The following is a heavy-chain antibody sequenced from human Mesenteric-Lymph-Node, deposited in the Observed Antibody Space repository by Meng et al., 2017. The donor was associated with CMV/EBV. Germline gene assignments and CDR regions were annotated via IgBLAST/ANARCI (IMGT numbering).Heavy chain of an antibody. CDR1: GYTFTGYY. Sequence: ASVKVSCEASGYTFTGYYMHWVRQAPGQGLEWMGWINPNSGGTNYAQKFQGRVTMTRDTSISTAYMELSRLRSDDTAVYYCARDVLHCSSTSCHYGMDVWGQGTTVTVSS. CDR2: INPNSGGT. J-gene: IGHJ6*02. CDR3: ARDVLHCSSTSCHYGMDV. V-gene: IGHV1-2*02. D-gene: IGHD2-2*01.